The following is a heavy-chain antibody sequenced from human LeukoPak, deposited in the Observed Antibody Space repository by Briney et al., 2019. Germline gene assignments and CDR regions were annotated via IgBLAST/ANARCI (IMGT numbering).Heavy chain of an antibody. CDR2: ISAYNGNT. CDR3: ARDRYGSGSYVPDY. J-gene: IGHJ4*02. Sequence: VASVKVSCKASGGTFSSYAISWVRQAPGQGLEWMGWISAYNGNTNYAQKLQGRVTMTTDTSTSTAYMELRSLRSDDTAVYYCARDRYGSGSYVPDYWGQGTLVTVSS. V-gene: IGHV1-18*01. CDR1: GGTFSSYA. D-gene: IGHD3-10*01.